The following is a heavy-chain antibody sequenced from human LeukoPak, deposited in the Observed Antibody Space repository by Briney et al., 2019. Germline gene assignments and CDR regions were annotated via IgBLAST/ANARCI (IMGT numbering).Heavy chain of an antibody. CDR3: AAASTNWGKFYLDY. CDR2: ISGSGGST. D-gene: IGHD7-27*01. J-gene: IGHJ4*02. V-gene: IGHV3-23*01. CDR1: GFTFRSSA. Sequence: PGGSLRLSCAASGFTFRSSAMSWVRQAPGKGLEWVSAISGSGGSTYYADSVKGRFTISRDNSKNTLYLQMNSLRVEDTAVYYCAAASTNWGKFYLDYWGQGTLVTVSS.